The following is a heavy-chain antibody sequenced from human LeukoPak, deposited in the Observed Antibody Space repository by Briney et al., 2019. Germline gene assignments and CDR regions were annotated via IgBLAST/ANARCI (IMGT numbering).Heavy chain of an antibody. CDR1: GYTFTSYY. D-gene: IGHD1-26*01. Sequence: ASVKVSCKASGYTFTSYYMHWVRQAPGQGLEWMGIINPSGGSTSYAQKFQGRVTMTRDTSTSTVYMELSSLRSEDTAVYYCARLAVSRGLLAPFDYWGQGTLVTVSS. CDR3: ARLAVSRGLLAPFDY. CDR2: INPSGGST. V-gene: IGHV1-46*01. J-gene: IGHJ4*02.